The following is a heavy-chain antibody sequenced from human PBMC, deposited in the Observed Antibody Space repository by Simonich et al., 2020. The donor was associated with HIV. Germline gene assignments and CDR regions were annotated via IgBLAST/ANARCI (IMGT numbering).Heavy chain of an antibody. CDR3: VSGMMGFDY. J-gene: IGHJ4*02. CDR1: GYRCTGLY. D-gene: IGHD3-16*01. CDR2: FNPDNGGT. Sequence: QVQLVQSGAEVKKPGASVKVSCKASGYRCTGLYMPWVRQAPGQGLEGLERFNPDNGGTDNAQNFQGRVNLTSDTSISTAYMELSGLRSDDTAVYYCVSGMMGFDYWGQGTLVTVSS. V-gene: IGHV1-2*06.